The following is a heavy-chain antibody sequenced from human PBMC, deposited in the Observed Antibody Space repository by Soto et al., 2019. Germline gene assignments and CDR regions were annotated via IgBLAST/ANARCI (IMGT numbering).Heavy chain of an antibody. J-gene: IGHJ3*02. CDR3: ARSPGTWKASKGWKQLVHGAFDI. Sequence: PGGSLRLSCAASGFTFSHYAMHWVRQAPGKGLEWVAVLSYDGSNKYYADSVKGRFTTSRDNSKNTQYLQMNSLRAEDTAVYYCARSPGTWKASKGWKQLVHGAFDIWGQGTMVTVSS. CDR1: GFTFSHYA. D-gene: IGHD6-13*01. V-gene: IGHV3-30*01. CDR2: LSYDGSNK.